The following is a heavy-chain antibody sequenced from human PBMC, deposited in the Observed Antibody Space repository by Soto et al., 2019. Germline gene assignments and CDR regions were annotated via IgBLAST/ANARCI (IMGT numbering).Heavy chain of an antibody. CDR3: ARWPWLHTLYYFDY. Sequence: SETLSLICTVSGGSVSSGSYYWSWIRQPPGKGLEWIGYIYYSGSTNYNPSLKSRVTISVDTSKNQFSLKLSSVTAADTAVYYCARWPWLHTLYYFDYWGQGTLVTVSS. V-gene: IGHV4-61*01. J-gene: IGHJ4*02. CDR2: IYYSGST. D-gene: IGHD5-12*01. CDR1: GGSVSSGSYY.